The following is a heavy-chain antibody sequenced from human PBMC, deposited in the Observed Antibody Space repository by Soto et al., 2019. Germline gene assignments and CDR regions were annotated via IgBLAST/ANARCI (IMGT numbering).Heavy chain of an antibody. J-gene: IGHJ4*02. CDR1: GFTFSTYA. Sequence: PWGSLRLSCAASGFTFSTYAMHCCRHPPFKWRVWVPVISYDGSDKYYADSVKCRFTISRDKSKNTLYLQMNSLRVEDTALYYCAKEGGIRTWIPFFDDWGQGTPVTVSS. D-gene: IGHD5-18*01. CDR3: AKEGGIRTWIPFFDD. CDR2: ISYDGSDK. V-gene: IGHV3-30*18.